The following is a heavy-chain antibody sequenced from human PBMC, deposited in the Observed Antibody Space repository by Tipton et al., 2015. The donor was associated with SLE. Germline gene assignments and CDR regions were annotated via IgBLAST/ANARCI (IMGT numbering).Heavy chain of an antibody. Sequence: LRLSCTVSGGSISSYYWSWIRQPAGKGLEWIGRIYTSGSTNYNPSLKSRVTMSVDTSKNQFSLKLSSVTAADTAVYYCAREWYYYDSSGYPDVWGQGTTVTVSS. V-gene: IGHV4-4*07. CDR2: IYTSGST. CDR3: AREWYYYDSSGYPDV. J-gene: IGHJ6*02. D-gene: IGHD3-22*01. CDR1: GGSISSYY.